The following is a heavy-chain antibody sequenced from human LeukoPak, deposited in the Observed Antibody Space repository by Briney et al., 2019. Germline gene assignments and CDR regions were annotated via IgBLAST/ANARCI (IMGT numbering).Heavy chain of an antibody. Sequence: GASVKVSCKASGYTFTSYYMHWVRQAPRQGLEWMGIINPSGGSTSYAQKFQGRVTMTRDTSTSTVYMELSSLRSEDTAVYYCARPAIAAAGKGAFDIWGQGTMVTVSS. D-gene: IGHD6-13*01. V-gene: IGHV1-46*01. CDR2: INPSGGST. CDR3: ARPAIAAAGKGAFDI. J-gene: IGHJ3*02. CDR1: GYTFTSYY.